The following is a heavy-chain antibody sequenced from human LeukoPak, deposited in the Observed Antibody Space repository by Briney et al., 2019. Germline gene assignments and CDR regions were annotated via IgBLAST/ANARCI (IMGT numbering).Heavy chain of an antibody. CDR2: IKEDGSEK. CDR1: GFTFSNYW. CDR3: ARGGGIYGLWDY. J-gene: IGHJ4*02. D-gene: IGHD1-26*01. Sequence: GGSLRLSCAASGFTFSNYWMSWVRQAPGKGLEWVANIKEDGSEKYYVDSVKGRFTISRDNAKNSLYLQMNSLRAEDTAVYYCARGGGIYGLWDYWGQGTLVTVSS. V-gene: IGHV3-7*03.